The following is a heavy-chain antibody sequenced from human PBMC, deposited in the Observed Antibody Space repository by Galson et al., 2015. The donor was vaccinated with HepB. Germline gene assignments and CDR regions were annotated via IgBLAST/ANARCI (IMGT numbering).Heavy chain of an antibody. V-gene: IGHV3-23*01. D-gene: IGHD4-17*01. Sequence: SLRLSCAASGFTFSSYAMSWVRQAPGKGLEWVSAISGSGGSTYYADSVKGRFTISRDNSKNTLYLQMNSLRAEDTAVYYCAKKYGDFVYYYYGMDVWGQGTTVTVSS. CDR3: AKKYGDFVYYYYGMDV. CDR1: GFTFSSYA. CDR2: ISGSGGST. J-gene: IGHJ6*02.